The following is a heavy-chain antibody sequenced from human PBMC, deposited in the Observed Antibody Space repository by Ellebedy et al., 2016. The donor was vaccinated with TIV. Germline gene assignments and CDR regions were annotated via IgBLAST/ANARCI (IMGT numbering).Heavy chain of an antibody. Sequence: SETLSLTCAVYGGSFSDYYWNWIRQPPGKGLEWIGEINHSGSTHYNPSLKSRVSISVDTSKNQFSLRLTSVTAADTAIFDCARGFVSGRALDYWGQGTLVTVSS. J-gene: IGHJ4*02. CDR2: INHSGST. D-gene: IGHD2-15*01. CDR1: GGSFSDYY. V-gene: IGHV4-34*01. CDR3: ARGFVSGRALDY.